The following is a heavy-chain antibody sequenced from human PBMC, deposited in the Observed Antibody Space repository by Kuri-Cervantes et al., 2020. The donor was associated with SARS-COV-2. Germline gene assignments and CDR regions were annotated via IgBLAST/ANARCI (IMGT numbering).Heavy chain of an antibody. Sequence: GESLKISCAASGFTFRSYAMIWVRQTPGKGLEWVSAISASGGSTYYADSVKGRYIVSRDNAKNSLYLQMNSLRAEDTAVYYCARSPGDGDYDPFDYWGQGTRGTVSS. V-gene: IGHV3-23*01. D-gene: IGHD4-17*01. CDR2: ISASGGST. CDR3: ARSPGDGDYDPFDY. CDR1: GFTFRSYA. J-gene: IGHJ4*02.